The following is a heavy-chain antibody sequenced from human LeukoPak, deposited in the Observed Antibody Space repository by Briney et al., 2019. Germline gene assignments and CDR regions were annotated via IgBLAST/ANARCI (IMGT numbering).Heavy chain of an antibody. CDR2: IIPILGTA. CDR1: RHTFSNYA. J-gene: IGHJ4*02. Sequence: GASVKVCCKAARHTFSNYAISWVRPAPGQGLQGMGGIIPILGTANYAQKFHGRVTITADESTTTAYMETSSRRSEDTGVYYCAVPPATQYYFDYSGAGSLVTVSS. D-gene: IGHD1-26*01. CDR3: AVPPATQYYFDY. V-gene: IGHV1-69*01.